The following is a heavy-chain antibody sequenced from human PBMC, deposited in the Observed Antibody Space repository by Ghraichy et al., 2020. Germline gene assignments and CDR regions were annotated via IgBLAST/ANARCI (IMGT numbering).Heavy chain of an antibody. J-gene: IGHJ4*02. V-gene: IGHV4-59*08. Sequence: SETLSLTCTVSGDSLSRNYWNWSRQPPGKGLELFGFLSYTGNTDYIPSLKSRATISKDTSKSQFSLRLNSVTAADTAVYYCARQGENYYEFYYWGQGTLVTFSS. CDR2: LSYTGNT. CDR1: GDSLSRNY. CDR3: ARQGENYYEFYY. D-gene: IGHD3-22*01.